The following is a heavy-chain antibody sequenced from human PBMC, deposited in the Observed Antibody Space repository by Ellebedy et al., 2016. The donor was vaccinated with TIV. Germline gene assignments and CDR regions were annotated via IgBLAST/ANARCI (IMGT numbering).Heavy chain of an antibody. CDR1: GYTLTELS. CDR2: FDPEDGET. CDR3: ATVVGGSGYLDY. V-gene: IGHV1-24*01. J-gene: IGHJ4*02. D-gene: IGHD2-15*01. Sequence: ASVKVSXXVSGYTLTELSMHWVRQAPGKGLEWMGGFDPEDGETIYAQKFQGRVTMTEDTSTDTAYMELSSLRSEDTAVYYCATVVGGSGYLDYWGQGTLVTVSS.